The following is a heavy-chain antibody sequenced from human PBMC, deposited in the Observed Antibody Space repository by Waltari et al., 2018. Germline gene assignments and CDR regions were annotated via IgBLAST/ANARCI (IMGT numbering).Heavy chain of an antibody. V-gene: IGHV3-30*02. CDR1: GFTFSSYG. D-gene: IGHD2-15*01. J-gene: IGHJ6*03. CDR2: IRYDGSNK. Sequence: QVQLVESGGGVVQPGGSPRLSCAASGFTFSSYGMHWVRQAPGKGLEWVAFIRYDGSNKYYADSVKGRFTISRDNSKNTLYLQMNSLRAEDTAVYYCAKVVVAARYYYYYMDVWGKGTTVTVSS. CDR3: AKVVVAARYYYYYMDV.